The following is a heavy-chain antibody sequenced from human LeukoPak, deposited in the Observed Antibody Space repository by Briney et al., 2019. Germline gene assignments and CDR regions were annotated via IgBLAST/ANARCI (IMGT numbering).Heavy chain of an antibody. J-gene: IGHJ4*02. Sequence: GRSLRLSCAASGFTFRSYAMHWVRQAPGKGLEWVAVISYDGSNKYYADSVKGRFTISRDNSKNTLYLQMNSLRAEDTAVYYCARGGLPSDYFDYWGQGTLVTVSS. CDR1: GFTFRSYA. CDR3: ARGGLPSDYFDY. D-gene: IGHD2-15*01. V-gene: IGHV3-30*04. CDR2: ISYDGSNK.